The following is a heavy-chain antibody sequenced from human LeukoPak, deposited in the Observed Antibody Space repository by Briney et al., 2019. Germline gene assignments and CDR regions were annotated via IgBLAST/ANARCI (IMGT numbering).Heavy chain of an antibody. Sequence: QPGGSLRLSCAASGFTFSSYTMAWVRQAPGKGLEWISDIDHTGDRTYYRDSVKGQFTISRDNSKNTLYLQMNSLRVEDTATYYCAKAGSISWYDHWGQGTPVTVS. V-gene: IGHV3-23*01. J-gene: IGHJ5*02. CDR1: GFTFSSYT. CDR2: IDHTGDRT. CDR3: AKAGSISWYDH. D-gene: IGHD6-13*01.